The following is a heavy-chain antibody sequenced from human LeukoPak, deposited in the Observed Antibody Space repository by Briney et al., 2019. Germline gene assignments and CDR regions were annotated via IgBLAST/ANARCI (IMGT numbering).Heavy chain of an antibody. Sequence: PGGSLRLSCAASGFTLSGYAMHWVRQAPGKGLEWVAFIQYDGSNKYGDSMKGRFTISRDNSKNTLYLQMNSLRAEDTAVYYCARDLAVAGTCFDYWGQGTLVTVSS. CDR2: IQYDGSNK. CDR1: GFTLSGYA. V-gene: IGHV3-30*02. CDR3: ARDLAVAGTCFDY. D-gene: IGHD6-19*01. J-gene: IGHJ4*02.